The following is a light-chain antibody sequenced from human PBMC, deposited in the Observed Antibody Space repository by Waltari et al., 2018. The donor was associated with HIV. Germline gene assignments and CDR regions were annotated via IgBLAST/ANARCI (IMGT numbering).Light chain of an antibody. CDR2: STA. Sequence: QTVVTQEPSLTVSPGGTITLTCASTTGAVTSAHHPNWFKQKPGKAPRALIFSTANQYSWTPARFSGSLLGGKAALTLSGLQPEDEAEYFCLLYYSGVVVFCGGTRVTVL. J-gene: IGLJ2*01. V-gene: IGLV7-43*01. CDR3: LLYYSGVVV. CDR1: TGAVTSAHH.